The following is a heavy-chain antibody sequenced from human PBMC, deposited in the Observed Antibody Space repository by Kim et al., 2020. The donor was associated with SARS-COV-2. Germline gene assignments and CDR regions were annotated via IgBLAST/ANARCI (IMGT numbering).Heavy chain of an antibody. V-gene: IGHV3-30*04. J-gene: IGHJ6*03. Sequence: GGSLRLSCAASGFTFSSYALHWVRQAPGKGLEWVAVISYDTSTKYYVDSVKGRFSISRDNSKTTLYLQMNSLRPEDTAVYYCARDSGGATIFYYYMDVWG. CDR3: ARDSGGATIFYYYMDV. CDR1: GFTFSSYA. CDR2: ISYDTSTK. D-gene: IGHD1-26*01.